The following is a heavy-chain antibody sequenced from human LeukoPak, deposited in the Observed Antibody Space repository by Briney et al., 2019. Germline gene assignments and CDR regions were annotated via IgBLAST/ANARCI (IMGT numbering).Heavy chain of an antibody. V-gene: IGHV5-51*01. CDR3: ARLGPVRGVIISEAYCYY. Sequence: GESLKISCKGSGYNSTSYWIGWVRQMPGKGLEWMGIIYPADSDTRDSPSFQGQVTISADKSISTAYLQWSSLKASDTAIYYCARLGPVRGVIISEAYCYYWGQGTLVTVSS. J-gene: IGHJ4*02. CDR2: IYPADSDT. D-gene: IGHD3-10*01. CDR1: GYNSTSYW.